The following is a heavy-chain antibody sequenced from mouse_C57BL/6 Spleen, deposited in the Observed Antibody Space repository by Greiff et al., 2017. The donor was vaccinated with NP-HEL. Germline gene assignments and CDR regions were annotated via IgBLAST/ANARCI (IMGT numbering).Heavy chain of an antibody. J-gene: IGHJ4*01. CDR1: GFTFSDYY. D-gene: IGHD2-5*01. V-gene: IGHV5-12*01. CDR2: ISNGGGST. Sequence: EVQLKESGGGLVQPGGSLKLSCAASGFTFSDYYMYWVRQTPEKRLEWVAYISNGGGSTYYPDTVKGRFTISRDNAKNTLYLQMSRLKSEDTAMYYCARLGSNYEGYAMDYWGQGTSVTVSS. CDR3: ARLGSNYEGYAMDY.